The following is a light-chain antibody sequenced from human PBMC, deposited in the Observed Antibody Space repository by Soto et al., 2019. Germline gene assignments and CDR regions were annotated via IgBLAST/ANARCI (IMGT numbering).Light chain of an antibody. CDR3: QSYDSSLSGAV. J-gene: IGLJ7*01. CDR2: GNS. CDR1: RSNIGAGHD. V-gene: IGLV1-40*01. Sequence: QYVLTQPPSVSGAPGQRVTISCTGSRSNIGAGHDVHWYQQLPGTAPKLLIYGNSNRPSGVPDRFSGSKSGTSASLAITGLQAEDEADYYCQSYDSSLSGAVFGGGTQLTVL.